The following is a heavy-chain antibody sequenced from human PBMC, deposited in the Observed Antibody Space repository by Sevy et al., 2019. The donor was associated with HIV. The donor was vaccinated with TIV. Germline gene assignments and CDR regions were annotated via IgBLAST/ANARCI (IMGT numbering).Heavy chain of an antibody. CDR1: GVSVSSDTYY. Sequence: SETLSLTCAVSGVSVSSDTYYWSWIRQPPGKGLEWIGYVYHTGSTNYSPSFKSRVTISVDTSKNQFSLRLFSVAAAETSVYYCAREPYFFDKCGYYWDYWGQGALVTVSS. CDR3: AREPYFFDKCGYYWDY. V-gene: IGHV4-61*01. J-gene: IGHJ4*02. D-gene: IGHD3-22*01. CDR2: VYHTGST.